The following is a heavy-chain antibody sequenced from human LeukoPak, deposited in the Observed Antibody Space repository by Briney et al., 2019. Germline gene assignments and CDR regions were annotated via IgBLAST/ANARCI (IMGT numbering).Heavy chain of an antibody. J-gene: IGHJ4*02. CDR3: ARDRRIAAAGTVGY. CDR2: INPNSGGT. CDR1: GYTFTSYG. D-gene: IGHD6-13*01. V-gene: IGHV1-2*02. Sequence: ASVKVSCKASGYTFTSYGISWVRQAPGQWLEWMGWINPNSGGTNYAQKFQGRVTMTRDTSISTAYMELSRLRSDDTAVYYCARDRRIAAAGTVGYWGQGTLVTVSS.